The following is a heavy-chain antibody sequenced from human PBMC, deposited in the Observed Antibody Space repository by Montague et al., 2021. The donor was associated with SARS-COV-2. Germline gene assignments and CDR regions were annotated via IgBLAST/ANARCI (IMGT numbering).Heavy chain of an antibody. CDR3: ARARQNVVLSGLGIGAYDYYDMDV. CDR2: INHSGST. D-gene: IGHD2-2*01. V-gene: IGHV4-34*01. J-gene: IGHJ6*04. Sequence: SDTLSLTCAVYGGSFSGYYWSWIRQPPGKGLEWIGEINHSGSTNYNPSLKSRVTISVDTSKNQFSLKLSSVTAADTAVYYCARARQNVVLSGLGIGAYDYYDMDVWGKGTTVTVSS. CDR1: GGSFSGYY.